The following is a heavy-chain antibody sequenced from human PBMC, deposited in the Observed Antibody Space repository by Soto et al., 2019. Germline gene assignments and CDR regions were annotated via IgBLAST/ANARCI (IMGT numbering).Heavy chain of an antibody. CDR1: GYTFTSYY. J-gene: IGHJ6*02. CDR2: INPSGGST. V-gene: IGHV1-46*01. CDR3: AREDSSSSYYYGMDV. Sequence: ASVKVSCKASGYTFTSYYMHWVRQAPGQGLEWMGIINPSGGSTSYAQKFQGRVTMTRDTSTSTVYMGLSSLRSEDTAVYYCAREDSSSSYYYGMDVWGQGTTVTVSS. D-gene: IGHD6-6*01.